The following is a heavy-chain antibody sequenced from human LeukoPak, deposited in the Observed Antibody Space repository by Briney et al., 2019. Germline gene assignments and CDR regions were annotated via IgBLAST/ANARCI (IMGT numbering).Heavy chain of an antibody. CDR2: ISGSDGNP. CDR1: GFTFSSYA. V-gene: IGHV3-23*01. J-gene: IGHJ4*02. CDR3: AKDRLYFDY. Sequence: GGSLRLSCAASGFTFSSYAISWVRQAPGEGLGWVSAISGSDGNPYYAGSVNGPFNTSKDNSKNTLYLQINTLRAVDTGVYYCAKDRLYFDYWGQGTLVTVSS. D-gene: IGHD6-25*01.